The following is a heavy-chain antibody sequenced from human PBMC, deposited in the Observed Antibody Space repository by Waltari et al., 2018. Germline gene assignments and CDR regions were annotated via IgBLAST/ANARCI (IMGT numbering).Heavy chain of an antibody. V-gene: IGHV3-23*01. D-gene: IGHD7-27*01. J-gene: IGHJ6*02. CDR2: RSASGGDI. Sequence: EVQLLESGGGLVHPGGSLRLSCSVSGFTFSTYAMTWVRQAPGMGRGVVPGRSASGGDINYAETGKGRFTISRDNSRETVFLQMDSLRVEDTALYFCAKGVGTGENFEYYGMDAWGQGTTVIVSS. CDR1: GFTFSTYA. CDR3: AKGVGTGENFEYYGMDA.